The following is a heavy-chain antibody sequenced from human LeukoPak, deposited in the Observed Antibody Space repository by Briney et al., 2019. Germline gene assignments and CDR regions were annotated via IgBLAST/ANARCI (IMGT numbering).Heavy chain of an antibody. Sequence: PGGSLRLSCVGSGFTFGEYGMHWVRQVPGKGLEWVSHITWDGGSTYYAGSVKGRFTISRDNSKNSLYLQMNSLGAEDTAVYYCAKDIHIGHGRGWPESWGQGTLVTVSS. J-gene: IGHJ5*02. V-gene: IGHV3-43D*03. CDR2: ITWDGGST. CDR3: AKDIHIGHGRGWPES. CDR1: GFTFGEYG. D-gene: IGHD6-19*01.